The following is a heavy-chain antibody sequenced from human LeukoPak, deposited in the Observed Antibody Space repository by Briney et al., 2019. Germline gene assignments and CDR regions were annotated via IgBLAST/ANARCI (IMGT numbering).Heavy chain of an antibody. CDR3: ARAVGTPPLAYYYYYMDV. CDR2: IYYSGST. V-gene: IGHV4-30-4*08. J-gene: IGHJ6*03. CDR1: GGSISSGDYY. D-gene: IGHD1-26*01. Sequence: SETLSLTCTVSGGSISSGDYYWSWIRQPPGKGLEWIGYIYYSGSTYYNPSLKSRVTISVDTSKNQFSLKLSSVTAADTAVYYCARAVGTPPLAYYYYYMDVWGKGTTVTVSS.